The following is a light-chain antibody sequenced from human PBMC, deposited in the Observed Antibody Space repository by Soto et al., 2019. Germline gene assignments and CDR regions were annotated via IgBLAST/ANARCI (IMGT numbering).Light chain of an antibody. CDR1: QRVSANY. Sequence: EIVLTQSPGTLSLSLGERATPSARAIQRVSANYLAWYQQKPGQAPRLLIYATSSRATGIPDRFSGSGSGTDFTLTISRLEPEDFAVYYCQQYGNSPRYSFGQGTKLEIK. J-gene: IGKJ2*03. V-gene: IGKV3-20*01. CDR3: QQYGNSPRYS. CDR2: ATS.